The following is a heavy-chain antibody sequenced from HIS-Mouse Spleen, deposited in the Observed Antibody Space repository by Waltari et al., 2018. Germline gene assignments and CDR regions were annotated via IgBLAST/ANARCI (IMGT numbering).Heavy chain of an antibody. V-gene: IGHV3-33*06. CDR1: GFTFSSYG. CDR3: AKDRVSSWYWYFDL. Sequence: QVQLVESGGGVVQPGRSLRLSCAASGFTFSSYGMHWVRQAPGKGLGWVAVIWCDGSNKYYADSVKSRFTISRDNSKNTLYLQMNSLRAEDTAVYYCAKDRVSSWYWYFDLWGRGTLVTVSS. D-gene: IGHD6-13*01. J-gene: IGHJ2*01. CDR2: IWCDGSNK.